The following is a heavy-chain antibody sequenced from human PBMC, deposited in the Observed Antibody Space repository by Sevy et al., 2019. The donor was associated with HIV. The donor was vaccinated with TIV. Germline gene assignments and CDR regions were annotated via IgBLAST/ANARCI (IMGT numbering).Heavy chain of an antibody. CDR2: ISAYNGKT. CDR3: ARDGGYCSSTSCPMPAY. V-gene: IGHV1-18*01. Sequence: ASVKVSCKASGYTFTSYGISWVRQAPGQGLEWMGWISAYNGKTNYAQKLQGRVTMTTDTSTSTAYMELRSLRSDDTAVYYCARDGGYCSSTSCPMPAYWGQGTLVTVSS. CDR1: GYTFTSYG. D-gene: IGHD2-2*01. J-gene: IGHJ4*02.